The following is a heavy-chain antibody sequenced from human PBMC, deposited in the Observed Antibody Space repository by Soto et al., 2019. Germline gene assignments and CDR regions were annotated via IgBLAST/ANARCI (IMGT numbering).Heavy chain of an antibody. CDR1: GGSISSYY. J-gene: IGHJ4*02. V-gene: IGHV4-59*01. CDR3: ASAPPRKDHPKYSSSWYYFDY. D-gene: IGHD6-13*01. CDR2: IYYSGST. Sequence: SETLSLTCTVSGGSISSYYWSWIRQPPGKGLEWIGYIYYSGSTNYNPSLKSRITISVDKSKNPFSLKLSSVTAAVPAVYYCASAPPRKDHPKYSSSWYYFDYWGQGTLVTVSS.